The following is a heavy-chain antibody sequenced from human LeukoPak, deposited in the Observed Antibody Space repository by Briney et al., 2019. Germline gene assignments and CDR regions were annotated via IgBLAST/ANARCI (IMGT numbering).Heavy chain of an antibody. J-gene: IGHJ4*02. CDR3: ARDRIYYYGSGTDDY. Sequence: ASVKVSCKASGGTFSSYAISWVRQAPGQGLEWMGGIIPIFGTANYAQKFQGRVTITADESTSTAYMELSSLRSEDTAVYYCARDRIYYYGSGTDDYWGQGTLVTVSS. D-gene: IGHD3-10*01. CDR1: GGTFSSYA. CDR2: IIPIFGTA. V-gene: IGHV1-69*13.